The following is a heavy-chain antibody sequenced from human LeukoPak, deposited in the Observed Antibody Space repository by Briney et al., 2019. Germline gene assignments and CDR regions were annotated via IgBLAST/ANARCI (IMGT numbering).Heavy chain of an antibody. Sequence: RGSLRLSCAASGFTVSSNYMSWVRQAPGKGLEWVSVIYSGGSTYYADSVKGRFTISRDNSKNSLYLQMNSLRAEDTAVYYCARDEGYSSSEYFDYWGQGTLVTVSS. CDR2: IYSGGST. D-gene: IGHD6-6*01. J-gene: IGHJ4*02. V-gene: IGHV3-66*01. CDR3: ARDEGYSSSEYFDY. CDR1: GFTVSSNY.